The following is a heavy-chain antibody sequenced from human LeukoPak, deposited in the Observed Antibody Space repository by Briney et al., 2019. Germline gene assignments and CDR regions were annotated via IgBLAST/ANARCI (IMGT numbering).Heavy chain of an antibody. CDR2: IYYSGST. CDR1: GGSISGYY. J-gene: IGHJ4*02. Sequence: PSETLSLTCTVSGGSISGYYWSWIRQPPGKGLEWIGYIYYSGSTNYNPSLKSRVTISVDTSKNQFSLKLSSVTAADTAVYYCARDSTTVTGYFDYWGQGTLVTVSS. V-gene: IGHV4-59*01. CDR3: ARDSTTVTGYFDY. D-gene: IGHD4-17*01.